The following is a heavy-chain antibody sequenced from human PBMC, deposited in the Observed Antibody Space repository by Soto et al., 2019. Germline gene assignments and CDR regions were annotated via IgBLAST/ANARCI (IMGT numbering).Heavy chain of an antibody. J-gene: IGHJ6*02. CDR3: ARGDIVVVVAGTDYYYGMDV. CDR2: IIPIFGTA. CDR1: GGTFSSYA. V-gene: IGHV1-69*13. Sequence: ASVKVSCKASGGTFSSYAISWVRQAPGQGLEWMGGIIPIFGTANYAQKFQGRVTITADESTSTAYMELSSLRSEDTAVYYCARGDIVVVVAGTDYYYGMDVWGQGTTVTVSS. D-gene: IGHD2-15*01.